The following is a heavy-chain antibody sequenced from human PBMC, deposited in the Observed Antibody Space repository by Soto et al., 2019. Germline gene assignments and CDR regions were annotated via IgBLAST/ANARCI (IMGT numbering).Heavy chain of an antibody. J-gene: IGHJ4*02. V-gene: IGHV3-23*01. CDR3: AREDGGGPFDY. Sequence: DVHLLESGGGLVQPGGSLRLSCAASGFMFSAYAMHWVRQAPGQGLEWVSSMSGTSADTYYADSVKGRFTVSRDSSKDNLYLHLNSLRAEDTALYFCAREDGGGPFDYWGQGTLVIVSS. CDR1: GFMFSAYA. D-gene: IGHD2-15*01. CDR2: MSGTSADT.